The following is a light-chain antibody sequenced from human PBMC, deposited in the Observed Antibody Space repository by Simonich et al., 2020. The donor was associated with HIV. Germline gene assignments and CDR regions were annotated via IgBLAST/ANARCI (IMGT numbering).Light chain of an antibody. V-gene: IGKV3-11*01. CDR3: QQYNNWPPMT. CDR1: QSVSSY. CDR2: DAS. J-gene: IGKJ4*01. Sequence: EIVLTQSPATLSLSPGERATLSCRASQSVSSYLAWYQQKPGQAPRLLIYDASNRATGIPARFSGSGSGTDFTRTISSLEPEDFAVYYCQQYNNWPPMTFGGGTKVEIK.